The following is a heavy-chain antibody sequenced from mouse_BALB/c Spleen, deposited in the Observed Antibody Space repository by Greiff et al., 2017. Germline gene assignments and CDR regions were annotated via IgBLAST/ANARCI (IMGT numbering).Heavy chain of an antibody. Sequence: EVKLQESGPELGKPGASVKISCKASGYSFTGYNMYWVKQSHRKSLEWIGYIDPYNGGTSYNQKSKGKATLTVDKSSSTAYMHLNSLTSEDSAIYYCARLKYDYEEGIAYWGQGTLVTVSA. D-gene: IGHD2-4*01. V-gene: IGHV1S135*01. CDR2: IDPYNGGT. J-gene: IGHJ3*01. CDR3: ARLKYDYEEGIAY. CDR1: GYSFTGYN.